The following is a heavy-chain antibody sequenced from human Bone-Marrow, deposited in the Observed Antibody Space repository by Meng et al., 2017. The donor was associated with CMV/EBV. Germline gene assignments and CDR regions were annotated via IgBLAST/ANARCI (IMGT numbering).Heavy chain of an antibody. CDR1: GDSISSSSYY. J-gene: IGHJ6*02. CDR2: IYYSGST. CDR3: ARQPATIFGVVINYYYYGMDV. Sequence: GSLRLSCTVSGDSISSSSYYWGWIRQPPGKGLEWIGSIYYSGSTYYNPSLKSRVTISVDTSKNQFSLKLSSVTAADTAVYYCARQPATIFGVVINYYYYGMDVCGQGTTVTVSS. V-gene: IGHV4-39*01. D-gene: IGHD3-3*01.